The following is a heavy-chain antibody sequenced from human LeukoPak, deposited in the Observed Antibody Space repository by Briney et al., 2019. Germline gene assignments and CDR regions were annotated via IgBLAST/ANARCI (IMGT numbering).Heavy chain of an antibody. CDR3: ARWWSCGGDCYLLDS. Sequence: SETLSLTCTVSGGSISGYYWSWIRQPPAKGPEWIGHVLYSGSTTYDPSLKGRVTISVDTSKNQFSLKLSSVTAADTAVYYCARWWSCGGDCYLLDSWGQGTLVTVSS. CDR1: GGSISGYY. D-gene: IGHD2-21*02. CDR2: VLYSGST. J-gene: IGHJ4*02. V-gene: IGHV4-59*01.